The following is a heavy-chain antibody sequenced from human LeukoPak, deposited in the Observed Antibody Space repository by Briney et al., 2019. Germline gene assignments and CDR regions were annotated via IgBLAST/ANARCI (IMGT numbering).Heavy chain of an antibody. J-gene: IGHJ4*02. Sequence: GGSLRLSCAASGFTFTNYAMSWVRQAPGKGLEWGSSISGRADSIYYADSVKGRFTISRDNSKNTLYLQMNSPRAEDTAIYYCARELIVVVPAALDYWGQGNLVTVSS. CDR3: ARELIVVVPAALDY. CDR2: ISGRADSI. V-gene: IGHV3-23*01. D-gene: IGHD2-2*01. CDR1: GFTFTNYA.